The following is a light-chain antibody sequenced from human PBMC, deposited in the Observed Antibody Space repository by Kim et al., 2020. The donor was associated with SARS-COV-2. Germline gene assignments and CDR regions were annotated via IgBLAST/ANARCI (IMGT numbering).Light chain of an antibody. CDR1: NNDVGGYNY. CDR3: TSYTRSDTWV. Sequence: QSALIQPASVSGSPGQSITISCTGTNNDVGGYNYVSWYQQHPGKAPKFMIYDVSKRPSGVSDRFSGSKSGNTASLTISGLQAEDEADYYCTSYTRSDTWVFGGGTKVTVL. CDR2: DVS. J-gene: IGLJ3*02. V-gene: IGLV2-14*03.